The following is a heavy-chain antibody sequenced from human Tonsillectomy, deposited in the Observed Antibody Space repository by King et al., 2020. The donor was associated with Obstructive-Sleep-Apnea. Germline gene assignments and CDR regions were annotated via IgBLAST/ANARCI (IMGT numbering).Heavy chain of an antibody. CDR2: IFYSGST. J-gene: IGHJ4*02. Sequence: LQLQESGPGLVKPSETLSLTCTVSGGSISSYFWSWIRQPPGKGLEGIGYIFYSGSTNYNPSLKSRVTMSVDTSKNQFSLKLSSVTAADTAVYYCARFSPEWPAPWYFDYWGQGTLVTVSS. V-gene: IGHV4-59*08. D-gene: IGHD3-3*01. CDR1: GGSISSYF. CDR3: ARFSPEWPAPWYFDY.